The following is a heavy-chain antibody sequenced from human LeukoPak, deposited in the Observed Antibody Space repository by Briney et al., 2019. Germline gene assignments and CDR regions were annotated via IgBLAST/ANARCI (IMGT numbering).Heavy chain of an antibody. CDR3: ARGTGSWLRLTRWFDP. CDR1: GYTFTNYD. J-gene: IGHJ5*02. CDR2: MNPNSGNT. D-gene: IGHD5-12*01. Sequence: ASVKVSCKASGYTFTNYDINWVRQATGQGLEWMGWMNPNSGNTDYAQKFQGRVTMTRNTSISTAYMELSSLVSEDTAVYYCARGTGSWLRLTRWFDPWGQGTLVNVSS. V-gene: IGHV1-8*01.